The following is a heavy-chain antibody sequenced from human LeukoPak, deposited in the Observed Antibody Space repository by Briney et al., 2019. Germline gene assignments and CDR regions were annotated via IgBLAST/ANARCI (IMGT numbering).Heavy chain of an antibody. Sequence: ASVKVSCKVSGYTLTELSMHWVRQAPGKGLEWMGGFDPEDGKTIYAQKFQGRVTMTEDTSTDTAYMELSSLRSEDTAVYYCASEHYYDDAFDIWGQGTMVTVSS. CDR3: ASEHYYDDAFDI. CDR1: GYTLTELS. CDR2: FDPEDGKT. V-gene: IGHV1-24*01. D-gene: IGHD3-22*01. J-gene: IGHJ3*02.